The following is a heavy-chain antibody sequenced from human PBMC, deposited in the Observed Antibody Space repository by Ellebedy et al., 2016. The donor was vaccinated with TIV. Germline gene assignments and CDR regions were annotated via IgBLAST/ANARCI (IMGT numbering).Heavy chain of an antibody. D-gene: IGHD1-1*01. CDR3: AKMNWNDAQGY. Sequence: GESLKISCAASGFTFSSYPISWVRQAPGKGLEWVSAISGTGDTFYADSMKGRFTISRDNSKNTLYLQLNSLRAEDTAVYYCAKMNWNDAQGYWGQGTLVTVSS. V-gene: IGHV3-23*01. CDR1: GFTFSSYP. CDR2: ISGTGDT. J-gene: IGHJ4*02.